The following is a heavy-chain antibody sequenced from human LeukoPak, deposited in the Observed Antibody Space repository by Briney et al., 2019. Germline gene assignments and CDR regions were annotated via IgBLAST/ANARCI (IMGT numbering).Heavy chain of an antibody. CDR3: ATATIFWGSYRSWLDS. CDR1: GNTLSKLS. CDR2: RDPEDGKT. D-gene: IGHD3-16*02. V-gene: IGHV1-24*01. J-gene: IGHJ5*01. Sequence: ASVKVSCKASGNTLSKLSIHWVRQAPGKGLEWMGGRDPEDGKTISAPKFQGRLTTAEDTSTDTAYMELSSLDSEETAVYFCATATIFWGSYRSWLDSWGQGTLVTVSS.